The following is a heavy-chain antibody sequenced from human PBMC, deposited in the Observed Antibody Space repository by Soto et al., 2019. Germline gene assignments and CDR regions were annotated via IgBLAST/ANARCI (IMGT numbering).Heavy chain of an antibody. D-gene: IGHD5-18*01. V-gene: IGHV3-23*01. CDR2: ISGSGGHI. CDR1: GFSFSSHS. J-gene: IGHJ4*02. CDR3: AKSPLGAMAPFDY. Sequence: EVQLMESGGALVQPGGPLRLSWEASGFSFSSHSVTWVRQAPGKGPVWVSTISGSGGHIYYVDSVKGRFTISRDNSKNTLYLQMNSLGAEDTALYYCAKSPLGAMAPFDYWGQGTLVTVSS.